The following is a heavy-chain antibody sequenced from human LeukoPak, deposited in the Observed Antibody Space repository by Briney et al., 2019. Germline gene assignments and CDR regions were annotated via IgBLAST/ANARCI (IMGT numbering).Heavy chain of an antibody. CDR3: ARSDSSSWYSLPDY. CDR2: MNQDGSEI. Sequence: GGSLSFSVAASGFTFSAIRMGGAGQAPGKGLKWVANMNQDGSEIYHVDSVKDRFTISRDNAKKSLYLQMNSLRAEDTAVSYCARSDSSSWYSLPDYWGQGTLVTVSS. D-gene: IGHD6-13*01. J-gene: IGHJ4*02. V-gene: IGHV3-7*01. CDR1: GFTFSAIR.